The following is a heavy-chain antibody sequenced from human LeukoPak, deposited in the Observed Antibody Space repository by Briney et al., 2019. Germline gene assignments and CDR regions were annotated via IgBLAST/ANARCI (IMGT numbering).Heavy chain of an antibody. J-gene: IGHJ3*02. D-gene: IGHD5-18*01. CDR3: AREVDTAMGIDAYDI. CDR2: INSDGSST. CDR1: GFTFNTYT. V-gene: IGHV3-74*01. Sequence: GGSLRLPCAASGFTFNTYTMNWVRQAPGKGLVWVSRINSDGSSTSYADSVKGRFTISRDNAKNTLYLQMNSLRAEDTAVYYCAREVDTAMGIDAYDIWGQGTMVTVSS.